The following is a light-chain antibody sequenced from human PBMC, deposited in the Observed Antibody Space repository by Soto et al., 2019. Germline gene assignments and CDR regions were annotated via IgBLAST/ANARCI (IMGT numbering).Light chain of an antibody. Sequence: DIQMTQSPSSLAASVGDRVTISCRASQGIANYLAWYQQKPGKVPKLLIYGASTLQSGVSSRFAGSGSGTDFALTISSLQPEDVATSYCQRYNWFPFTFVPRTKVEIK. J-gene: IGKJ3*01. CDR3: QRYNWFPFT. CDR2: GAS. CDR1: QGIANY. V-gene: IGKV1-27*01.